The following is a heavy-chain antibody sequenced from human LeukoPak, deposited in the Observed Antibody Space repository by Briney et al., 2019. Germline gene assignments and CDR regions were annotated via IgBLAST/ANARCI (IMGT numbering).Heavy chain of an antibody. CDR1: GGSITSGRYW. Sequence: SQTLSLTCTVSGGSITSGRYWRSWIRQHPGKGLEWIGYAYYSGSTYYSPSLRSRLSMSVDTSKNQFSLNLSSVTAADTAVYYCARAILTASGSVWYFDLWGRGTLVTVSS. CDR2: AYYSGST. J-gene: IGHJ2*01. CDR3: ARAILTASGSVWYFDL. D-gene: IGHD3-3*01. V-gene: IGHV4-31*03.